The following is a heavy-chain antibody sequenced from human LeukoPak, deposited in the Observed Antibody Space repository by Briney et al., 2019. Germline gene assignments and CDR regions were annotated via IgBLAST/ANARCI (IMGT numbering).Heavy chain of an antibody. J-gene: IGHJ4*02. Sequence: GGSLRLSCAASGFTFSSYSMNWVRQAPGKGLEWVSSISSSSSYIYYADSVKGRFTISRDNAKNSLYLQMNSLRAEDTAVYYCARDPSYGGDSDYWGQGTLVTVSS. CDR1: GFTFSSYS. V-gene: IGHV3-21*01. D-gene: IGHD4-23*01. CDR3: ARDPSYGGDSDY. CDR2: ISSSSSYI.